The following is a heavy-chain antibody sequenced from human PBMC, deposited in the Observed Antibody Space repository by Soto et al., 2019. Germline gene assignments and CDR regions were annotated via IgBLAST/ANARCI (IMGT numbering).Heavy chain of an antibody. Sequence: QVQLVESGGGVVQPGRSLRLSCAASGFAFSAYGMHWVRQAPGKGLEWVAMIYYDGSNKYYADSVKGRFTISRDNSKNPLYRQMGSLGAEDTALFYWPRVGGTVTSDYWGQGTLVTVSS. CDR1: GFAFSAYG. CDR3: PRVGGTVTSDY. V-gene: IGHV3-33*01. D-gene: IGHD4-17*01. CDR2: IYYDGSNK. J-gene: IGHJ4*02.